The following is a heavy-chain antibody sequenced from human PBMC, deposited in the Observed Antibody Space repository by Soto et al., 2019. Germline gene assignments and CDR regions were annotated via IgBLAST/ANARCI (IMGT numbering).Heavy chain of an antibody. CDR1: GFTFSGYA. V-gene: IGHV3-23*01. CDR2: ISGSGGST. Sequence: PGGSLRLSCAASGFTFSGYAMSWVRQAPGKGLEWVSAISGSGGSTYYADSVKGRFTISRDNSKNTLYLQMNSLRAEDTAVYYCAKAPTRYYYDSGPFQHWGQGTLVTVSS. D-gene: IGHD3-22*01. J-gene: IGHJ1*01. CDR3: AKAPTRYYYDSGPFQH.